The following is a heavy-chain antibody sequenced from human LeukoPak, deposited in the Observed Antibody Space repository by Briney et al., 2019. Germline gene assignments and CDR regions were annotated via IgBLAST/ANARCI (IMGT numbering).Heavy chain of an antibody. J-gene: IGHJ6*02. V-gene: IGHV4-39*01. Sequence: PSETLSLTCTVSGGSISSSSYYWGWIRQPPGKGLEWIGSIYYSGSTYYNPSLKSRVTISVDTSKNQFSLKLSSVTAADTAVYYCARGAGWLVRFGMDVWGQGTTVTVSS. D-gene: IGHD6-19*01. CDR2: IYYSGST. CDR1: GGSISSSSYY. CDR3: ARGAGWLVRFGMDV.